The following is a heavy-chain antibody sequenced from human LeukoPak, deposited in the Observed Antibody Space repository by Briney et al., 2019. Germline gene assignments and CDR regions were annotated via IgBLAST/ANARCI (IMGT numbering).Heavy chain of an antibody. V-gene: IGHV3-53*01. CDR3: ARGPCSGGSCYAQITASYYYYYGMDV. J-gene: IGHJ6*02. Sequence: GGSLRLSCAASGFTVSSNYMSWVRQAPGKGLEWVSVIYSGGSTYYADSVKGRFTISRDNSENTLYLQMNSLRAEDTAVYYCARGPCSGGSCYAQITASYYYYYGMDVWGQGTTVTVSS. D-gene: IGHD2-15*01. CDR2: IYSGGST. CDR1: GFTVSSNY.